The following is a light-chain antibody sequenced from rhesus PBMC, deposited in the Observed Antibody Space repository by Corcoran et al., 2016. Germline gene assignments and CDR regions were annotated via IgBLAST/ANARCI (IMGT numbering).Light chain of an antibody. J-gene: IGKJ1*01. V-gene: IGKV1-22*01. Sequence: DIQMTQSPSSLSASVGDTVTITCRASQSISSWLAWYQQQPGKAPNLLIYKASSLQSGVPSRFSGSGYGTDFHLTISGLQSEDFATYYCQQYTSRPRTFGQGTKVEIK. CDR2: KAS. CDR3: QQYTSRPRT. CDR1: QSISSW.